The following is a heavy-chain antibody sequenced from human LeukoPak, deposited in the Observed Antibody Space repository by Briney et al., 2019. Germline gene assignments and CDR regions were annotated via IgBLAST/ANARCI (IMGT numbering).Heavy chain of an antibody. CDR2: IYYSENT. CDR3: AGGNFYDSSGHPYHFHY. CDR1: GVSISSYY. J-gene: IGHJ4*02. V-gene: IGHV4-59*01. Sequence: PSETLSLTCTVSGVSISSYYWSWIRQPPGKGLEWIGYIYYSENTNYNSSLKSRVTISEDTSKNQFFLNLTSVTAADTAVYYCAGGNFYDSSGHPYHFHYWGQGTLVTVPS. D-gene: IGHD3-22*01.